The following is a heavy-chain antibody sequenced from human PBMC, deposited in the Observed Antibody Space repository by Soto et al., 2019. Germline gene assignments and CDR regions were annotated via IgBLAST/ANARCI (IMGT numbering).Heavy chain of an antibody. V-gene: IGHV1-69*01. CDR3: ARADCSSTSCPGYGMAV. D-gene: IGHD2-2*01. CDR1: GGTFSSYA. CDR2: IIPIFGTA. Sequence: QVQLVQSGAEVKKPGSSVKVSCKASGGTFSSYAISWVRQAPGQGLEWMGGIIPIFGTANYAQKFQGRVTIPGDEPTSTAYRELSGLRSEDTAVYYCARADCSSTSCPGYGMAVWGQGTTVTVSS. J-gene: IGHJ6*02.